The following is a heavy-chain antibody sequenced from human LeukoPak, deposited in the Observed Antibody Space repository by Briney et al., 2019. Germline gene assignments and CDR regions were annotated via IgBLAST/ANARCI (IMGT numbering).Heavy chain of an antibody. CDR3: ARDRSIRYYYYMDV. V-gene: IGHV4-38-2*02. CDR2: IYHSGST. CDR1: GYSISSGYY. Sequence: SETLSLTCTVSGYSISSGYYWGWIRQPPGKGLEWIGSIYHSGSTYYNPSLKSRVTISVDTSKNQFSLKLSSVTAADTAVYYCARDRSIRYYYYMDVWGKGTTVTVSS. J-gene: IGHJ6*03.